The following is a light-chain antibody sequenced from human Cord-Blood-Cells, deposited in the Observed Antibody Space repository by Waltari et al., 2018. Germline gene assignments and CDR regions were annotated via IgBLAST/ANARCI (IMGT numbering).Light chain of an antibody. Sequence: AIRMTQSPSSLSASTGDRVTITCRASQGISSYLAWYQQKPGKAPKLPISAASTLQSGVPARFCGSGSGPDFTLTIICLQSADFATSSCLPYYRSPVTFGQGTKLELK. J-gene: IGKJ2*01. CDR1: QGISSY. CDR2: AAS. V-gene: IGKV1-8*01. CDR3: LPYYRSPVT.